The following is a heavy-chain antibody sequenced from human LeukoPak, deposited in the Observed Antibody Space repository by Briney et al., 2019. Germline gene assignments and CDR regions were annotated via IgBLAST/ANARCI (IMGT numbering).Heavy chain of an antibody. J-gene: IGHJ6*02. CDR3: AKDSYNPGGMDV. CDR2: ISYDGSNK. CDR1: GFTFSSYG. V-gene: IGHV3-30*18. D-gene: IGHD1-1*01. Sequence: HPGGSLRLSCAASGFTFSSYGMHWVRQAPGKGLEWVAVISYDGSNKYYADSVKGRFTISRDNSKNTLYLQMNSLRAEDTAVYYCAKDSYNPGGMDVWGQGTTVTVSS.